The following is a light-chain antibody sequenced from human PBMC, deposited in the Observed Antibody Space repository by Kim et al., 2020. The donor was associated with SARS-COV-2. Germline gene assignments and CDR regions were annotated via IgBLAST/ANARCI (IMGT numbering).Light chain of an antibody. CDR1: QSVSSY. V-gene: IGKV3-11*01. CDR3: QQRSNWPPWT. CDR2: DAS. Sequence: PGERATRAWRASQSVSSYLAWYQQKPGQAPRLLIYDASNRATGIPARFSGSGSGTDVTLTISSLEPEDFAVYYCQQRSNWPPWTFGQGTKVDIK. J-gene: IGKJ1*01.